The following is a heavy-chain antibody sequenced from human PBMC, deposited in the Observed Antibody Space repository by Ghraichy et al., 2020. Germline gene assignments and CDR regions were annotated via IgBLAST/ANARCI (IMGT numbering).Heavy chain of an antibody. Sequence: SCAAYGFTISSYAMNWVRQAPGKGLEWVSSISGSGGSTYYADSVKGRFTISRDNSKNTLYLQMNSLRAEDTAVYYCAKDLPAAVYFDYWGQGTLVTVSS. J-gene: IGHJ4*02. CDR2: ISGSGGST. CDR3: AKDLPAAVYFDY. CDR1: GFTISSYA. V-gene: IGHV3-23*01. D-gene: IGHD6-13*01.